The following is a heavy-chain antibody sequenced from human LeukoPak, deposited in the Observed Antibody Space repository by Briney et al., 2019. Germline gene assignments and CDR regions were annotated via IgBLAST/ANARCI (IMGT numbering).Heavy chain of an antibody. J-gene: IGHJ6*03. CDR3: ARAAYSSSWLNYYYYMDV. CDR2: IYYSGST. CDR1: GGSISSGDCY. V-gene: IGHV4-30-4*08. Sequence: QSSQTLSLTCTVSGGSISSGDCYWSWIRQPPGKGLEWIGYIYYSGSTYYNPSLKSRVTISVGTSKNQFSLKLSSVTAVDTAVYYCARAAYSSSWLNYYYYMDVWGKGTTVTVSS. D-gene: IGHD6-13*01.